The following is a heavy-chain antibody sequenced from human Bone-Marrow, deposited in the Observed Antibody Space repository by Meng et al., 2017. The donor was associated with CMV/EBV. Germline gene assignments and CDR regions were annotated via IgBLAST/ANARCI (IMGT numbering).Heavy chain of an antibody. D-gene: IGHD3-3*01. V-gene: IGHV3-7*01. CDR1: GFTFSSYW. CDR2: IKQDGSEK. J-gene: IGHJ6*02. Sequence: GESLKISCAASGFTFSSYWMSWVRQAPGKGLEWVANIKQDGSEKYYVDSVKGRFTISRDNAKNSLYLQMNSLRAEDTAVYYCARPSPDYDFWSGYYYDYYYYGMDVWGQGTTVTVSS. CDR3: ARPSPDYDFWSGYYYDYYYYGMDV.